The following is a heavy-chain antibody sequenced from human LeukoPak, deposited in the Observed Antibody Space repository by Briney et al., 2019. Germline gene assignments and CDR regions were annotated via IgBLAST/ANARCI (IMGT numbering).Heavy chain of an antibody. CDR3: AIGLRATPGNDAFNI. Sequence: GESLRLSCAASGLTFSSYGMHWVRQAPGKGLEWVAFIRSDGSNQYYADSVKGRFTISRDSSKNTLYLQMNTLRPEDTAVYFCAIGLRATPGNDAFNIWGQGTMVTVSS. CDR2: IRSDGSNQ. V-gene: IGHV3-30*02. J-gene: IGHJ3*02. CDR1: GLTFSSYG. D-gene: IGHD5-12*01.